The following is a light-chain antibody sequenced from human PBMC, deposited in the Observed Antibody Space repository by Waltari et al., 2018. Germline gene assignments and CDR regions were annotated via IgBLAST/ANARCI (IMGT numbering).Light chain of an antibody. Sequence: SDELTQPPSVSVSPGQTARITCSGDALPKKYAHWYQQKSGQAPVVVIYEDNKRPSEIPERFSGSSSGTMATLTISGAQVEDEVDYYCYSTDSSGLGVFGTGTKVTVL. CDR2: EDN. V-gene: IGLV3-10*01. CDR3: YSTDSSGLGV. CDR1: ALPKKY. J-gene: IGLJ1*01.